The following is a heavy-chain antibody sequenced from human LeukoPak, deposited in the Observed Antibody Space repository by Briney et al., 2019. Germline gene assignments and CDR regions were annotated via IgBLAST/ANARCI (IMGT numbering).Heavy chain of an antibody. D-gene: IGHD5-12*01. CDR1: GFTFDDYA. CDR3: AKGLRGYTGYVLDY. CDR2: ISWNSGSI. Sequence: SLRLSCAASGFTFDDYAMHWVRQAPGKGLEWASGISWNSGSIDYADSVKGRFTISRDNAKNSLYLQMNSLRAEDTALYYCAKGLRGYTGYVLDYWGQGNLVTVSS. V-gene: IGHV3-9*01. J-gene: IGHJ4*02.